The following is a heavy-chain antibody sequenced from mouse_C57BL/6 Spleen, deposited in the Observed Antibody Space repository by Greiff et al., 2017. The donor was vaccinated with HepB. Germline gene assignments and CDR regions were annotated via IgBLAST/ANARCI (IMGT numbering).Heavy chain of an antibody. CDR1: GYTFTSYW. J-gene: IGHJ4*01. CDR3: AREGDYDGDYAMDY. V-gene: IGHV1-64*01. CDR2: IHPNSGST. Sequence: QVQLQQPGAELVKPGASVKLSCKASGYTFTSYWMHWVKQRPGQGLEWIGMIHPNSGSTNYNEKFKSKATLTVDKSSSTAYMQLSSLTSEDSAVYYGAREGDYDGDYAMDYWGQGTSVTVSS. D-gene: IGHD2-4*01.